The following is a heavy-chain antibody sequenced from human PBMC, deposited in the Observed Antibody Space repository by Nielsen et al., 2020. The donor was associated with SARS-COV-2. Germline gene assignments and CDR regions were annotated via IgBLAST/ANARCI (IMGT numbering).Heavy chain of an antibody. J-gene: IGHJ4*02. Sequence: ASVKVSCKASGYTFTSYAMHWVRQAPGQRLEWMGWINAGNGNTKYSQKFQGRVTITRDTSASTAYMELSSLRSEDTAVYYCARAELPYYDSSGFDYWGQGTLVTVSS. CDR2: INAGNGNT. V-gene: IGHV1-3*01. D-gene: IGHD3-22*01. CDR3: ARAELPYYDSSGFDY. CDR1: GYTFTSYA.